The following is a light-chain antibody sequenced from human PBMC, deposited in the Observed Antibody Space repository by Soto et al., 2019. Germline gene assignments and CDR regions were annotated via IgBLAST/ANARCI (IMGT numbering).Light chain of an antibody. CDR3: QKYNSAPLT. Sequence: DIQMAQSPSSLSASVGDRVTISCRASQGISNSLVWYQQKPGKVPKLLIYAASTLQSGVPSRFSGSGSGTDFTLTISSLQPEDVATYYCQKYNSAPLTFGQGTKVEIK. CDR1: QGISNS. CDR2: AAS. V-gene: IGKV1-27*01. J-gene: IGKJ1*01.